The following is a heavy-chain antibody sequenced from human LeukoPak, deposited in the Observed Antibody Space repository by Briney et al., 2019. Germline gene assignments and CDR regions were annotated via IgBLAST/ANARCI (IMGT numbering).Heavy chain of an antibody. V-gene: IGHV4-38-2*02. Sequence: SETLSLTCTVSGYSISSAYYWGWIRQPPGKGLEWIGSISHSGTTYNSPSLKSRVTISLATPKNQFSLRLSSVTAADTAVYYCARGTSTIVATFSYWGQGTLITVSS. J-gene: IGHJ4*02. CDR1: GYSISSAYY. CDR2: ISHSGTT. D-gene: IGHD5-12*01. CDR3: ARGTSTIVATFSY.